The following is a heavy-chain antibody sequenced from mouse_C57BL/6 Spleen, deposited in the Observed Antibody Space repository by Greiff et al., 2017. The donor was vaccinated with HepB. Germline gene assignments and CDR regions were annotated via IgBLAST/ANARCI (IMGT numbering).Heavy chain of an antibody. D-gene: IGHD2-2*01. Sequence: VKLMESGPGLVAPSQSLSITCTVSGFSLTSYGVHWVRQPPGKGLEWLVVIWSDGSTTYNSALKSRLSISKDNSKSQVFLKMNSLQTDDTAMYYCARGGYDRDYYAMDYWGQGTSVTVSS. CDR1: GFSLTSYG. CDR2: IWSDGST. CDR3: ARGGYDRDYYAMDY. J-gene: IGHJ4*01. V-gene: IGHV2-6*03.